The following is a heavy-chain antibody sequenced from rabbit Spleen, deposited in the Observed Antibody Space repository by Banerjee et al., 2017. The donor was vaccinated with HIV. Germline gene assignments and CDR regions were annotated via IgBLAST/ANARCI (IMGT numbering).Heavy chain of an antibody. CDR1: GFSFNFYW. Sequence: QSLEESGGDLVKPGGTLTLTCTVSGFSFNFYWICWVRQAPGKGLEWIGCIDPIFGATYYASWAKGRFTISKTSSTTVTLQMTSLTAADTATYFCARDGTGGSYFALWGPGTLVTVS. CDR2: IDPIFGAT. V-gene: IGHV1S40*01. CDR3: ARDGTGGSYFAL. J-gene: IGHJ6*01. D-gene: IGHD8-1*01.